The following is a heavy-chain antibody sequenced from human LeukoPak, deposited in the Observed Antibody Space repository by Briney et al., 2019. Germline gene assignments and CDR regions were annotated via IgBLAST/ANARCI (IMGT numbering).Heavy chain of an antibody. Sequence: LRLSCAASGFTFSSYAMHWVRQAPGKGLEWVAVVSYDGSNKYYADSVKGRFTISRDNSKNTLYLQMNSLRAEDTAVYYCARDRRPPYGSGSYYGLDYWGQGTLVTVSS. D-gene: IGHD3-10*01. CDR2: VSYDGSNK. J-gene: IGHJ4*02. CDR3: ARDRRPPYGSGSYYGLDY. V-gene: IGHV3-30*04. CDR1: GFTFSSYA.